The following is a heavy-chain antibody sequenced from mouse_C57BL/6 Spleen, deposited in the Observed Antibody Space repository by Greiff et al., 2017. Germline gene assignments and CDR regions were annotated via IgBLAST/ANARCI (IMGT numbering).Heavy chain of an antibody. Sequence: EVKLQQSGPGLVKPGASVKISCKASEYAFPYYYMYWVRQSHGKRLEWIGDINPNNGGTSYHQTIKGKATLTVDKTSSTVYMELRSLTSEDSAVYYCARYYYGSSYEFDYWGQGTTLTVS. V-gene: IGHV1-26*01. J-gene: IGHJ2*01. CDR3: ARYYYGSSYEFDY. D-gene: IGHD1-1*01. CDR2: INPNNGGT. CDR1: EYAFPYYY.